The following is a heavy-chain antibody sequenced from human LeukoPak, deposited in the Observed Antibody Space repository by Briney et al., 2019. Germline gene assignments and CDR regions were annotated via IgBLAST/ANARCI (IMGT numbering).Heavy chain of an antibody. CDR2: IWYDGSKK. CDR1: GFTFSSYG. CDR3: ATPIDYGDYVYGMDV. D-gene: IGHD4-17*01. Sequence: GGSLRLSCAASGFTFSSYGMHWVRQAPGKGLEWVAVIWYDGSKKYYADSVKGRFTISGDNSKNTLYLQMNSLRAEDTAVYYCATPIDYGDYVYGMDVWGQGTTVTVSS. J-gene: IGHJ6*02. V-gene: IGHV3-33*03.